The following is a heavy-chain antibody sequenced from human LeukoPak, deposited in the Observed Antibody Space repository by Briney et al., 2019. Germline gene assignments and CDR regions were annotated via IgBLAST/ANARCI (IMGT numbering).Heavy chain of an antibody. CDR1: GYTFTSYD. J-gene: IGHJ4*02. Sequence: ASVKVSCKASGYTFTSYDINWVRQAPGQGLEWMGWMNPNSGNTGYAQKFQGRVTITRNTSISTVYMELSSLRSEDTAVYYCARVGLQSDFDYWGQGTLVTVSS. D-gene: IGHD4-11*01. CDR3: ARVGLQSDFDY. V-gene: IGHV1-8*03. CDR2: MNPNSGNT.